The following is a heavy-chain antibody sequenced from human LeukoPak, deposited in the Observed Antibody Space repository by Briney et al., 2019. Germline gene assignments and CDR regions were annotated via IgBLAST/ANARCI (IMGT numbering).Heavy chain of an antibody. V-gene: IGHV3-21*01. J-gene: IGHJ3*02. D-gene: IGHD3-10*01. CDR1: GFTFDDYG. CDR3: ARDLWGGSGSYHDAFDI. Sequence: GGSLRLSCAASGFTFDDYGMSWVRQAPGKGLEWVSSISSSSSYIYYADSVKGRFTISRDNAKNSLYLQMNSLRAEDTAVYYCARDLWGGSGSYHDAFDIWGQGTMVTVSS. CDR2: ISSSSSYI.